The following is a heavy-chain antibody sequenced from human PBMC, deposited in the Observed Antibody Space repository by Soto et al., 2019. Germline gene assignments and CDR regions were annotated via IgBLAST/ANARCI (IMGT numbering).Heavy chain of an antibody. CDR1: GGSISSGAYY. CDR3: AKDPFEWERNSQKVQQN. CDR2: IFYSGST. V-gene: IGHV4-31*03. J-gene: IGHJ4*02. Sequence: PSETLSLTCTVSGGSISSGAYYWSWIRQHPGKGLEWIGYIFYSGSTYYNPSLKSRVTISVDTSKNQFSLKLSSVTAADTAMYYCAKDPFEWERNSQKVQQNWGQGTLVTVSS. D-gene: IGHD1-26*01.